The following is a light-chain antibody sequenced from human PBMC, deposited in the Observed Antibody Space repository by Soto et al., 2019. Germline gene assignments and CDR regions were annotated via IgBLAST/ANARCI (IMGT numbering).Light chain of an antibody. CDR1: QSVGSY. J-gene: IGKJ4*01. CDR3: HQRDHCRELT. Sequence: IVVTQSPATLSLSPGERATLSCRASQSVGSYLAWYQLKPGQVPRLLIYDASNRSTGIPARVSGSGSGRAFTLTISSLEPEAFGVYDCHQRDHCRELTFGVGTTVEIK. CDR2: DAS. V-gene: IGKV3-11*02.